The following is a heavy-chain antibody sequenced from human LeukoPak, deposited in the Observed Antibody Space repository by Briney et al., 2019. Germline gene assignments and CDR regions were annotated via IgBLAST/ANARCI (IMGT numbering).Heavy chain of an antibody. CDR3: VLVEPNFDY. CDR1: GFTFSDYY. J-gene: IGHJ4*02. D-gene: IGHD1-14*01. V-gene: IGHV3-11*04. Sequence: GGSLRLSCAASGFTFSDYYMSWVRQAPGKGLEWVSYISRSGGTIYYADSVKGRFTISRDNAKNSLYLQMNSLRAEDTAVYYCVLVEPNFDYWGQGTLVTVSS. CDR2: ISRSGGTI.